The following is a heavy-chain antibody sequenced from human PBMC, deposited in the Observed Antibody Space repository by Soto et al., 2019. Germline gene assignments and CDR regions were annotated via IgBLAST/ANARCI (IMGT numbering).Heavy chain of an antibody. CDR3: AREDREYSSSRYYFDY. Sequence: PSETLSLTCTVSGGSISSGGYYWSWIRQHPGKGLEWIGYIYYSGSTYYNPSLKSRVTISVDTSKNQFSLKLSSVTAADTAVYYCAREDREYSSSRYYFDYWGQGTLVTVSS. V-gene: IGHV4-31*03. CDR1: GGSISSGGYY. J-gene: IGHJ4*02. D-gene: IGHD6-6*01. CDR2: IYYSGST.